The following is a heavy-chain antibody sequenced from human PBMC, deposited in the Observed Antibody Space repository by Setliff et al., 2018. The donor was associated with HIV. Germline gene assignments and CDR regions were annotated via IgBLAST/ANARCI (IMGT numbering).Heavy chain of an antibody. CDR2: IIPALGTA. CDR3: ARDAGYSGSAWGS. Sequence: SVKVSCKASGGTFSNYPISWLRQAPGQGPEWMGGIIPALGTANYAQKFQGRVTFTADESTNTAFMELSSLRSEDTAVYYCARDAGYSGSAWGSWGQGTLVTV. CDR1: GGTFSNYP. D-gene: IGHD1-26*01. J-gene: IGHJ5*02. V-gene: IGHV1-69*13.